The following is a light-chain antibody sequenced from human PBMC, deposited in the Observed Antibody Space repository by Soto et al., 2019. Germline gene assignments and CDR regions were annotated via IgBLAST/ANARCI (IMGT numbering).Light chain of an antibody. V-gene: IGKV3-11*01. CDR3: QQRANWPPWT. CDR1: QSVSIS. CDR2: DAS. J-gene: IGKJ1*01. Sequence: EIVLTQSPATLSLSPGERATLSCRASQSVSISLAWYQQKPGQAPRLLIYDASNRATGIPARFSGSGSGTDFTLTISSLEPEVFAVYYCQQRANWPPWTFGQGTRVDVK.